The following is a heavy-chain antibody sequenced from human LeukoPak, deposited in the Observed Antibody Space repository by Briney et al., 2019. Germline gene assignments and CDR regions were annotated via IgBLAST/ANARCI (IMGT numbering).Heavy chain of an antibody. J-gene: IGHJ4*02. CDR1: GFTFSSYW. CDR2: IKQDGSEK. Sequence: GGSLRLSCAASGFTFSSYWMSWVRQAPGKGLEWVANIKQDGSEKYYVDSVKGRFTISRDNAKNSLYLQMNSLRAEGTAVYYCARARLLWFGELSDYFDYWGQGTLVTVSS. CDR3: ARARLLWFGELSDYFDY. V-gene: IGHV3-7*03. D-gene: IGHD3-10*01.